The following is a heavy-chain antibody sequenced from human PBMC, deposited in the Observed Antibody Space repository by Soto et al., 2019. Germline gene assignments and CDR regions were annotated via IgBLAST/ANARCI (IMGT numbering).Heavy chain of an antibody. V-gene: IGHV1-46*01. CDR1: GYTFTSYC. CDR3: ATHILAAAGFDY. CDR2: INPSGGST. J-gene: IGHJ4*02. D-gene: IGHD6-13*01. Sequence: GASVKVSCKASGYTFTSYCMHWVRQAPGQGLEWMGIINPSGGSTSYAQKFQGRVTMTRDTSTSTVYMELSSLRSEDTAVYYCATHILAAAGFDYWGQGTLVTVSS.